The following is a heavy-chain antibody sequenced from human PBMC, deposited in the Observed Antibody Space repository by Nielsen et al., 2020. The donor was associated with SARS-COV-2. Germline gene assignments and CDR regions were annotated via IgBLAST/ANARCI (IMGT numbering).Heavy chain of an antibody. Sequence: GGSLRLSCAASGFTFSSYAMHWVRQAPGKGLEWVAVISYDGSNKYYADSVKGRFTISRDNSKNTLYLQMNSLRAEDTAVYYCARDTDTAMDDAFDIWGQGTMVTVSS. CDR3: ARDTDTAMDDAFDI. V-gene: IGHV3-30*04. CDR1: GFTFSSYA. CDR2: ISYDGSNK. D-gene: IGHD5-18*01. J-gene: IGHJ3*02.